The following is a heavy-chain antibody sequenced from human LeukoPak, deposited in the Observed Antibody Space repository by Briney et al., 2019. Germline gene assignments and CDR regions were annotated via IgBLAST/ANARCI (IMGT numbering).Heavy chain of an antibody. V-gene: IGHV3-11*03. Sequence: PGGSLRLSCAASGFTFSDYYMSWIRQAPGKGLEWFSYISSSSSYTNYADSVKGRFTISRDNAKNSLYLQMNSLRAEDTAVYYCARHGYSKSFDYWGQGTLVTVSS. CDR2: ISSSSSYT. J-gene: IGHJ4*02. CDR3: ARHGYSKSFDY. D-gene: IGHD5-24*01. CDR1: GFTFSDYY.